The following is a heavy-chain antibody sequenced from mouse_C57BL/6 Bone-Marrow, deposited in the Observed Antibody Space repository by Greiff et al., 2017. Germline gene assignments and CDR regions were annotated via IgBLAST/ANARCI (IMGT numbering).Heavy chain of an antibody. V-gene: IGHV5-6*01. CDR2: ISSGGSYT. CDR1: GFTFSSYG. J-gene: IGHJ3*01. Sequence: EVKLQESGGDLVKPGGSLKLSCAASGFTFSSYGMSWVRQTPDKRLEWVATISSGGSYTYYPDSVKGRFTISRDNAKNTLYLQMSSLKSEDTAMYYCARPPYYYGRAWFAYWGQGTLVTVSA. D-gene: IGHD1-1*01. CDR3: ARPPYYYGRAWFAY.